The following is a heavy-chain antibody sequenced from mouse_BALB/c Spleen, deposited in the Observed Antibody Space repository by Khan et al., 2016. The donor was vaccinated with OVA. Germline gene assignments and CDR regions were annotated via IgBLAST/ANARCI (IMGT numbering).Heavy chain of an antibody. Sequence: VQLKQSGTVLARPGASVKMSCKASGYTFTSYWIHWIKQRPGQGLEWIGDIYPGNTDTNYNQKFKGKATLTAVTSTSTAYMELSSLTNEDSAVYYCTRRNWDVAWFAYWGQGTLVTVSA. CDR1: GYTFTSYW. CDR3: TRRNWDVAWFAY. V-gene: IGHV1-5*01. D-gene: IGHD4-1*01. J-gene: IGHJ3*01. CDR2: IYPGNTDT.